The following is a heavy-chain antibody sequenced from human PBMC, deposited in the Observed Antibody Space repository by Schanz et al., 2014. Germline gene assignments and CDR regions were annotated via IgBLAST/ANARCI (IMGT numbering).Heavy chain of an antibody. CDR1: GFTLSSYG. CDR2: INSDGTKR. CDR3: ARGGPAYYFDD. J-gene: IGHJ4*02. V-gene: IGHV3-33*08. Sequence: QVRLVESGGGVVQPGRSLRLSCAASGFTLSSYGMHWVRQAPGKGLEWVAFINSDGTKRFYADSVKSRFTISRDNSRNTLYLQMNSLRAEDTAVYYCARGGPAYYFDDWGQGTRGTVSS.